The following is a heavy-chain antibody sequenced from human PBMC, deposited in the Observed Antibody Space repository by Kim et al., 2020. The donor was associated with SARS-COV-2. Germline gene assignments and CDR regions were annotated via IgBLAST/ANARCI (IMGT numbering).Heavy chain of an antibody. CDR1: GFTFSSYW. J-gene: IGHJ4*02. CDR3: ARMGWEYYGSGSFDY. CDR2: IKQDGSEK. V-gene: IGHV3-7*03. D-gene: IGHD3-10*01. Sequence: GGSLRLSCAASGFTFSSYWMSWVRQAPGKGLEWVANIKQDGSEKYYVDSVKGRFTISRDNAKNSLYLQMNSLRAEDTAVYYCARMGWEYYGSGSFDYWGQGTLVTVSS.